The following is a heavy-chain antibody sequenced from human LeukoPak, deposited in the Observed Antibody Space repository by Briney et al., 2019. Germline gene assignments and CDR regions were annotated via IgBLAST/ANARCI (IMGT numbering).Heavy chain of an antibody. V-gene: IGHV1-2*02. CDR3: ARVYHSIAVTGTDWFDP. CDR2: INPNSGGT. J-gene: IGHJ5*02. D-gene: IGHD6-19*01. Sequence: ASVKVSCKASGYTFIGYYLHWVRQAPGQGLEWMGWINPNSGGTNHAQKFQGRVTMTRDSSISTAYMELSRLRSDDTAVYYCARVYHSIAVTGTDWFDPWGRGTLVTVSS. CDR1: GYTFIGYY.